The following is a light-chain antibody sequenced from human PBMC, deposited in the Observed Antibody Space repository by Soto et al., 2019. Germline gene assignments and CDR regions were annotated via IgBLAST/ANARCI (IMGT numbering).Light chain of an antibody. CDR1: QSVSSNY. CDR3: HQYGSSPYT. Sequence: ESVLTQSPGTLSLSPGERATLSCRASQSVSSNYLAWYQQKPGQAPRLLIYGASSRATGIPDRFSGSGSGTDFTLTISGLEPEDFAVYYCHQYGSSPYTFGQGTKLEIK. V-gene: IGKV3-20*01. J-gene: IGKJ2*01. CDR2: GAS.